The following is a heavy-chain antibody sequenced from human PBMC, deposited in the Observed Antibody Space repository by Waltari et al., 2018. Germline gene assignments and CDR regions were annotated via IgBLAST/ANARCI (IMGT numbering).Heavy chain of an antibody. CDR3: ATTLFRTQRGDGVDV. V-gene: IGHV3-7*01. Sequence: EVHVVESGGGLVQPGGSLRLSCAASGFTFHSFWLGWVRQAPGMGLEWVASIMQDGSDPYYVDVVKGRFIISRDNAENSLFLQMSSLSAEDTAVYSCATTLFRTQRGDGVDVWGQGTTVIVSS. D-gene: IGHD5-18*01. J-gene: IGHJ6*02. CDR1: GFTFHSFW. CDR2: IMQDGSDP.